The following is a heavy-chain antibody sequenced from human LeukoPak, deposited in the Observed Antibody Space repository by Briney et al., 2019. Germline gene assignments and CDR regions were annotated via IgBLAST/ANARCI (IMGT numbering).Heavy chain of an antibody. CDR1: GGSNSSSSYY. D-gene: IGHD5-18*01. Sequence: SDTLSLTCTISGGSNSSSSYYWGWLRQPPGKGRDWIGSIYYSGSTYYNPSLKSRVTISVDTSKNQFSLKLSSVTAADTAVYYCASGYSYSFLFVYWGQGTLVTVSS. CDR3: ASGYSYSFLFVY. J-gene: IGHJ4*02. V-gene: IGHV4-39*01. CDR2: IYYSGST.